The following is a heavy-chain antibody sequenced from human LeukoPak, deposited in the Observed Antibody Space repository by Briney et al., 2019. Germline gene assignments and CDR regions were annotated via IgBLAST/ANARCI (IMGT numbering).Heavy chain of an antibody. CDR1: GGSISSGSYY. CDR3: ARDRYDFWSGSSSYYYYYMDV. CDR2: IYTSGST. V-gene: IGHV4-61*02. Sequence: SETLSLTCTVSGGSISSGSYYWSWIRQPAGKGLEWIGRIYTSGSTNYNPSLKSRVTISVDTSKNQFSLKLSSVTAADTAVYYCARDRYDFWSGSSSYYYYYMDVWGKGTTVTVSS. D-gene: IGHD3-3*01. J-gene: IGHJ6*03.